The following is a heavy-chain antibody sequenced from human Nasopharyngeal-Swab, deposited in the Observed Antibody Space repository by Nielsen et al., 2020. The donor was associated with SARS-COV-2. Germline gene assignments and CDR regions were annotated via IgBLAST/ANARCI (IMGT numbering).Heavy chain of an antibody. CDR1: GSGFSYYE. Sequence: GESLKISCAASGSGFSYYEMNWVRQAPGKGLEWVSALTASGGSTYYADSVMGRFTISRDTSKDTLFLQMNGLRAEDSAVYYCAKDLWPPYGMDVWGQGTTVTVSS. CDR2: LTASGGST. CDR3: AKDLWPPYGMDV. V-gene: IGHV3-23*01. J-gene: IGHJ6*02. D-gene: IGHD2-8*01.